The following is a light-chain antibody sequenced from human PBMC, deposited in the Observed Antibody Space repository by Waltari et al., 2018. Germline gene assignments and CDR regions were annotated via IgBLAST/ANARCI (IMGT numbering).Light chain of an antibody. CDR3: ETGGHGTWV. V-gene: IGLV4-69*01. J-gene: IGLJ3*02. Sequence: QLVLTQSPSASASLAASVKLTCTLSSGPSSNIIAWLQQRPERGPRYLMKVNRDGSHSKGDDIPDRFSGSSSGAERYLTISSLQSEDEADYYCETGGHGTWVFGGGTKLTVL. CDR1: SGPSSNI. CDR2: VNRDGSH.